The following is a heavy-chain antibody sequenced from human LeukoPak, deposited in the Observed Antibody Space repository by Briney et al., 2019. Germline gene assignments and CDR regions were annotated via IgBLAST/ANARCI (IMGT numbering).Heavy chain of an antibody. J-gene: IGHJ5*02. CDR1: GGSFSGYY. V-gene: IGHV4-34*01. D-gene: IGHD2-15*01. CDR3: ARHRCSGGSCYPMNWFDP. Sequence: SETLSLTCAVYGGSFSGYYWSWIRQPPAKGLEWIGEINHSGSTNYNPSLKSRVTISVDTSKNQFSLKLSSVTAADTAVYYCARHRCSGGSCYPMNWFDPWGQGTLVTVSS. CDR2: INHSGST.